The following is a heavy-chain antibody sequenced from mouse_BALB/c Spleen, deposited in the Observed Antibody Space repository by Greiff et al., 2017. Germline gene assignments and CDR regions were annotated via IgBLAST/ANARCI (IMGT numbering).Heavy chain of an antibody. CDR1: GYTFTSYW. CDR3: ARPQIHYYGYFDY. Sequence: VKLMESGAELAKPGASVKMSCKASGYTFTSYWMHWVKQRPGQGLEWIGYINPSTGYTEYNQKFKDKATLTADKSSSTAYMQLSSLTSEDSAVYYCARPQIHYYGYFDYWGQGTTLTVSS. J-gene: IGHJ2*01. CDR2: INPSTGYT. D-gene: IGHD1-2*01. V-gene: IGHV1-7*01.